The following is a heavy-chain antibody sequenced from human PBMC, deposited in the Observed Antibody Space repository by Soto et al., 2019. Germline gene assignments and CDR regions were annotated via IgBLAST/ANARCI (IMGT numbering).Heavy chain of an antibody. J-gene: IGHJ5*02. Sequence: GVPAKVSCTASGYTFTSYDMHWVRQAPGQGLEWMGIINPSGGSTSYAQKFQGRVTMTRDTSSSTVYMELSSLRSEDTAVYYCARGYCISTSCYPLGPWGQGTLVTVSS. CDR1: GYTFTSYD. D-gene: IGHD2-2*01. CDR3: ARGYCISTSCYPLGP. CDR2: INPSGGST. V-gene: IGHV1-46*01.